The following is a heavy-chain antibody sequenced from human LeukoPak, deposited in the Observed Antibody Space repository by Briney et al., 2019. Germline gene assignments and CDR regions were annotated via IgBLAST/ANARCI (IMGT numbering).Heavy chain of an antibody. J-gene: IGHJ4*02. CDR3: ARAGYYYDSSGYYYGGYFDY. D-gene: IGHD3-22*01. CDR2: ISAYNGNT. Sequence: ASVKVSCKASGYTFTSYGISWVRQAPGQGLEWMGWISAYNGNTNYAQELQGRVTITTDTSTSTAYMELRSLRSDDTAVYYCARAGYYYDSSGYYYGGYFDYWGQGTLVTVSS. CDR1: GYTFTSYG. V-gene: IGHV1-18*01.